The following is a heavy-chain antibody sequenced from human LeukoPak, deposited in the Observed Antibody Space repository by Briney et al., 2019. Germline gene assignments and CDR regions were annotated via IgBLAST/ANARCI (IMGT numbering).Heavy chain of an antibody. V-gene: IGHV3-30*18. J-gene: IGHJ4*02. Sequence: GGSLRLSCAASGFTFSSYGMHWVRQAPGKGLEWVAVISYDGSNKYYAESVKGRFTISRDNSKNTLYLQMNSLRAEDTAVYYCAKVGLMVQGVPPYYFDYWGQGTLVTVSS. CDR3: AKVGLMVQGVPPYYFDY. D-gene: IGHD3-10*01. CDR2: ISYDGSNK. CDR1: GFTFSSYG.